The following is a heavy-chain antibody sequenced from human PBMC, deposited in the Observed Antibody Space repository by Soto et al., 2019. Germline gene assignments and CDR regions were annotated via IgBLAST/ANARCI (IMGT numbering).Heavy chain of an antibody. Sequence: PGGSLRLSCNVSGFTFGNYYMSWIRQAPGKGLESISYISSRGVTIYYADSVKGRFTISGDNAKNSLFLQMDSLRAEDTAVYYCARVTASGWFVNGRDYFDHWGQGTLVTVSS. V-gene: IGHV3-11*01. D-gene: IGHD6-19*01. J-gene: IGHJ4*02. CDR1: GFTFGNYY. CDR3: ARVTASGWFVNGRDYFDH. CDR2: ISSRGVTI.